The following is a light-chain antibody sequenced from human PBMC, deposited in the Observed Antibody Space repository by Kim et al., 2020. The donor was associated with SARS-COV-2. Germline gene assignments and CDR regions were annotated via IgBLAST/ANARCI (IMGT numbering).Light chain of an antibody. V-gene: IGKV4-1*01. J-gene: IGKJ2*02. Sequence: RATINCKSSQSVLYSSNNKNYLAWYQQKPGQPPKRLIYWASTRESGVPDRFSGSGSGTDFTLTISSLQAEDVAVYYCQQYYSTPCTFGQGTKLEI. CDR2: WAS. CDR3: QQYYSTPCT. CDR1: QSVLYSSNNKNY.